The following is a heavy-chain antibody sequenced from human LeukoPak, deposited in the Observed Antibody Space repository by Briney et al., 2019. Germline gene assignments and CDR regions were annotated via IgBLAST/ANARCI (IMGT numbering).Heavy chain of an antibody. CDR2: MNPNSGNT. Sequence: ASEKVSCKASGYTFTSYGINWVRQAPGQGLEWMGWMNPNSGNTGYAQKFQGRVTMTRNTSISTAYMELSSLRSEDTAVYYCARVRRYCTNGVCYPDYWGQGTLVTVSS. J-gene: IGHJ4*02. D-gene: IGHD2-8*01. CDR3: ARVRRYCTNGVCYPDY. V-gene: IGHV1-8*02. CDR1: GYTFTSYG.